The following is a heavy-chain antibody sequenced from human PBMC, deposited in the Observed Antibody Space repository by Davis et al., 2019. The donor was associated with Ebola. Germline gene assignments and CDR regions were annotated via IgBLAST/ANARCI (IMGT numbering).Heavy chain of an antibody. D-gene: IGHD6-19*01. CDR1: GFTFSSYG. CDR2: ISYDGSNK. J-gene: IGHJ6*02. Sequence: GESLKISCAASGFTFSSYGMHWVRQAPGKGLEWVAVISYDGSNKYYPDSVRGRFLISRDNSKNTLYLQMNNLRADDTAVYYCTRAWLSMDVWGQGTTVTVSS. V-gene: IGHV3-30*03. CDR3: TRAWLSMDV.